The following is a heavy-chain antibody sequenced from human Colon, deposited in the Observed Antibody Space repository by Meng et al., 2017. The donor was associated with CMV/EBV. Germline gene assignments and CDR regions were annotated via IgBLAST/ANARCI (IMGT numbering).Heavy chain of an antibody. J-gene: IGHJ4*02. Sequence: GGSLRLSCTASGFTFSTYDFHWVRQPTVKGLEWVSSIGTVGDTYSIGSVKGRFIISREDAKNSVYLQMNGLRDGDTGLYYCARARSPTHFDYWGQGALVTVSS. V-gene: IGHV3-13*01. CDR1: GFTFSTYD. CDR3: ARARSPTHFDY. CDR2: IGTVGDT.